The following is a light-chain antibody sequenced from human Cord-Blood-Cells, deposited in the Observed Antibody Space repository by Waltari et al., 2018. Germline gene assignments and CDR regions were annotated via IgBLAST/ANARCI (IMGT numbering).Light chain of an antibody. V-gene: IGKV1-39*01. Sequence: DIQMTQSPSSLPASVGDRVTITCRASQSISSYLNWYQQKQGKAPKLLLYAASSLQSGVPSRFSCSGSGTDFTLTIRSLQPEDFATYYCQQSYSTITFGGGTKVEIK. CDR1: QSISSY. CDR2: AAS. CDR3: QQSYSTIT. J-gene: IGKJ4*01.